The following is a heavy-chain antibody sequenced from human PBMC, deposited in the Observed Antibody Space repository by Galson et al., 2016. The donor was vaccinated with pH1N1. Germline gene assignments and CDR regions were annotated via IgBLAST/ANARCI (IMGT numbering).Heavy chain of an antibody. V-gene: IGHV3-30*18. J-gene: IGHJ4*02. D-gene: IGHD2-15*01. CDR1: GFAVRTYG. CDR2: MSFDGSDK. Sequence: SLRLSCAASGFAVRTYGMHWVRQAPGRGLEWVAGMSFDGSDKYYVDSAKGRFTISRDKSTNMPYLEMNSLRLEETAFYYCAKDYSPFCAGGSCYAKGFDSWGQGTLVIVSS. CDR3: AKDYSPFCAGGSCYAKGFDS.